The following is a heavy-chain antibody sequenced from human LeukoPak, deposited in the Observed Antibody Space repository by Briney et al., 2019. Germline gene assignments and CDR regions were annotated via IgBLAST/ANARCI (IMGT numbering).Heavy chain of an antibody. CDR2: IYYSEST. D-gene: IGHD2-15*01. CDR3: ARGIAAIRNNWFDP. V-gene: IGHV4-31*03. J-gene: IGHJ5*02. CDR1: GGSISSGGYY. Sequence: PSQTLSLTCTVSGGSISSGGYYWSWIRQHPGKGLEWIGYIYYSESTYYNPSLKSRVTISVDTSKNQFSLKLSSVTAADTAVYYCARGIAAIRNNWFDPWGQGTLVTVSS.